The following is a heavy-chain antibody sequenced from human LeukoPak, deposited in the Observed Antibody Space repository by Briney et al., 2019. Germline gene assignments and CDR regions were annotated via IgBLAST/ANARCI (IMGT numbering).Heavy chain of an antibody. CDR2: IRSKTYGGTT. Sequence: PGGSLRLSCAASGSTFSSYSMNWFRQAPGKGLEWVGFIRSKTYGGTTEYAASVKGRFTISRDDFKSIAYLQMNSLKTEDTAVYYCARGDYVWGSPCHYWGQGTLVTVSS. D-gene: IGHD3-16*01. CDR1: GSTFSSYS. CDR3: ARGDYVWGSPCHY. J-gene: IGHJ4*02. V-gene: IGHV3-49*03.